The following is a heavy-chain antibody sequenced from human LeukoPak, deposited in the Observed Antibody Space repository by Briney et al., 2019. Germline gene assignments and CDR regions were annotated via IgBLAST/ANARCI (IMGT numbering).Heavy chain of an antibody. Sequence: SETLSLTCAVYGGSFSGYYWSWIRQPPGKGLEWIGEINHSGSTNYNPSLKSRVTISVDTSKNQFSLKLSSVTAADTAVYYCGRDQRGYSYGYVPLFDYWGQGTLVTVSS. V-gene: IGHV4-34*01. CDR2: INHSGST. CDR3: GRDQRGYSYGYVPLFDY. J-gene: IGHJ4*02. D-gene: IGHD5-18*01. CDR1: GGSFSGYY.